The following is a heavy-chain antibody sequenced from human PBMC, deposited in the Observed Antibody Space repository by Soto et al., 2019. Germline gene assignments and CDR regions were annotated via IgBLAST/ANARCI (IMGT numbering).Heavy chain of an antibody. Sequence: GGSLRLSCAASGFTFSSYAMSWVRQAPGKGLEWVSAISGSGGSTYYADSVKGRFTISRDNSKNTLYLQMNSLRAEDTAVYYCAKVLGSGNYYYYGMDVWGQGTTVTVSS. J-gene: IGHJ6*02. V-gene: IGHV3-23*01. CDR3: AKVLGSGNYYYYGMDV. CDR2: ISGSGGST. D-gene: IGHD3-3*02. CDR1: GFTFSSYA.